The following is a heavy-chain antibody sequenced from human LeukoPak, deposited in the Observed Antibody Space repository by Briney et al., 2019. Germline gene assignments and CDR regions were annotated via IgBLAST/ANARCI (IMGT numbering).Heavy chain of an antibody. CDR3: AELELGY. CDR1: GFTFSSYA. CDR2: INHSGST. Sequence: GSLRLSCTASGFTFSSYAMSWVRQPPGKGLEWIGEINHSGSTNYNPSLKSRVTISVDTSKNQFSLKLCSVTAADTAVYYCAELELGYWGQGTLVTVSS. V-gene: IGHV4-34*08. D-gene: IGHD1-7*01. J-gene: IGHJ4*02.